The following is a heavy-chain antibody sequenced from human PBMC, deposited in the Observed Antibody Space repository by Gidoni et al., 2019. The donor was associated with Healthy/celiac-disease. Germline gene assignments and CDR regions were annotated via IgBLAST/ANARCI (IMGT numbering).Heavy chain of an antibody. CDR2: IWYDGSNK. CDR3: ARASGYAFDY. D-gene: IGHD5-12*01. Sequence: QVQLVESGGGVVQPGRSLRLACAASGFTFSSYGMHWVRQAPGKGLEWVAVIWYDGSNKYYADSVKGRFTISRDNSKNTLYLQMNSLRAEDTAVYYCARASGYAFDYWGQGTLVTVSS. J-gene: IGHJ4*02. CDR1: GFTFSSYG. V-gene: IGHV3-33*01.